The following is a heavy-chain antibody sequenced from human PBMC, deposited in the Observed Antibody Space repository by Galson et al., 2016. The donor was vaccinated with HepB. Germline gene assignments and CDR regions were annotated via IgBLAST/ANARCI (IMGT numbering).Heavy chain of an antibody. J-gene: IGHJ5*02. D-gene: IGHD6-19*01. CDR1: GIDVSNNY. CDR3: VISAPGNQWRAPGGMFS. CDR2: VYSGGTT. Sequence: SLRLSCAASGIDVSNNYMNWVRQAPGKGLEWVSVVYSGGTTYYRDSVKGRFPISRDRSKNTLLLQLNSLRIDDPAVYYCVISAPGNQWRAPGGMFSWGQGALVTVSS. V-gene: IGHV3-53*05.